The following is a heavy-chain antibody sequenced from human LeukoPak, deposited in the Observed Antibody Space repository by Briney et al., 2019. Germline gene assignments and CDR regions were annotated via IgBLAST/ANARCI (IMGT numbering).Heavy chain of an antibody. Sequence: ASVKVSCKASGYTFTSYDINWVRQATGQGLEWMGWMNPNSGNTGYAQKFQGRVTMTRNTSISTAYMELSSLRPEDTAVYYCARGLYSSSWYAPTPTEYWGQGTLVTVSS. CDR2: MNPNSGNT. D-gene: IGHD6-13*01. CDR3: ARGLYSSSWYAPTPTEY. CDR1: GYTFTSYD. V-gene: IGHV1-8*01. J-gene: IGHJ4*02.